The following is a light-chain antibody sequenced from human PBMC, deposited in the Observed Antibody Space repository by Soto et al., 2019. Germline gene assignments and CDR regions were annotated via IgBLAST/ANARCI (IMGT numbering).Light chain of an antibody. CDR3: QRYNSAPQT. CDR1: QDINKY. J-gene: IGKJ1*01. CDR2: AAS. V-gene: IGKV1-27*01. Sequence: DMQMTQSPSSLSASVGDRVTITCRASQDINKYLAWYQQKPGKLPELLIYAASTLQSGVPSRFRGSGSGTRFTLTITTLQPEDVATCYCQRYNSAPQTFGQGTKVEIK.